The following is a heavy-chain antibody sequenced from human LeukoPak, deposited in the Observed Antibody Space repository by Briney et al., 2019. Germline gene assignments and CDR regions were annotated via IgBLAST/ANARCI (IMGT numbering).Heavy chain of an antibody. V-gene: IGHV3-66*01. Sequence: GGSLRLSCAASGFTVSSNYMSWVRQAPGKGLEWVSVIYSGDSTDYADSVKGRFTISRDNSKNTLYLQMNSLRAEDTAVYYCARSPRGVVVAATYFDYWGQGTLVTVSS. CDR1: GFTVSSNY. J-gene: IGHJ4*02. D-gene: IGHD2-15*01. CDR3: ARSPRGVVVAATYFDY. CDR2: IYSGDST.